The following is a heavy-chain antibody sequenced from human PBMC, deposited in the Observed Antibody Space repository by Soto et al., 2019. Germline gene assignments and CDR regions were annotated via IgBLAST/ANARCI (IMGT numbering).Heavy chain of an antibody. V-gene: IGHV2-26*01. D-gene: IGHD2-2*01. CDR2: IFSNDEK. Sequence: QVTLKESGPVLVNPTETLTLTCTVSGLSLSNGRLGVSWIRQPPGKALEWLAHIFSNDEKSYNTSLKSRLTISKDTSGSQVVLTMTNMDPVDSATYYCALIKDCSRTDCYLASFDPWGQGTLVTVSS. CDR3: ALIKDCSRTDCYLASFDP. CDR1: GLSLSNGRLG. J-gene: IGHJ5*02.